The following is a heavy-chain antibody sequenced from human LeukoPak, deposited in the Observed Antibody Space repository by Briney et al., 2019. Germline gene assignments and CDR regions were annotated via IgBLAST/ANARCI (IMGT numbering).Heavy chain of an antibody. V-gene: IGHV1-18*01. D-gene: IGHD6-13*01. CDR3: ARDEQQLVRSAWFDP. Sequence: ASVKVSCKASGYTFTSYGISWVRQAPGQGLEWMGWISAYNGNTNYAQKLQGRVTMTTDTSTSTAYMELRSLRSDDTAVYYCARDEQQLVRSAWFDPWGQGTLVTVSS. CDR2: ISAYNGNT. J-gene: IGHJ5*02. CDR1: GYTFTSYG.